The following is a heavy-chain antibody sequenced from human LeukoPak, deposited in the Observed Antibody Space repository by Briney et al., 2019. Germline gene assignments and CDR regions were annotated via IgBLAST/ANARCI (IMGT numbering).Heavy chain of an antibody. D-gene: IGHD6-13*01. V-gene: IGHV4-34*01. CDR1: GGSFSSYY. Sequence: SETLSLTCAVYGGSFSSYYRSWIRQPPGKGLEWIGEINHSGSTTYNLSSKSGLTTSVDTSKNNFSYKQSSVSAADTAVYYSARGYNPPYSSSWSRDYYMDVWGKGTTVTVSS. CDR2: INHSGST. CDR3: ARGYNPPYSSSWSRDYYMDV. J-gene: IGHJ6*03.